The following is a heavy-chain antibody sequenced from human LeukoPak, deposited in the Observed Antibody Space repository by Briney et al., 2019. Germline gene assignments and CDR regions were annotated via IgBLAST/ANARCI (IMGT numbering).Heavy chain of an antibody. CDR1: EFTFSSYG. CDR3: AREADYGGIHDY. CDR2: ISGSGGST. D-gene: IGHD4-23*01. V-gene: IGHV3-23*01. Sequence: PGGSLRLSCAASEFTFSSYGMSWVRQAPGKGLEWVSSISGSGGSTQYADSVQGRFAISRDNSKNTLYLQMNSPRVEDTAVYYCAREADYGGIHDYWGQGTLVTVSS. J-gene: IGHJ4*02.